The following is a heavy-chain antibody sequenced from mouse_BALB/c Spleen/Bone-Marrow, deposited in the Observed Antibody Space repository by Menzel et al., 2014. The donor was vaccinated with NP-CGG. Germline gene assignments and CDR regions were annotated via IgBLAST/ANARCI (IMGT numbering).Heavy chain of an antibody. J-gene: IGHJ2*01. CDR3: ARSGSSSGYFDY. CDR2: ISSGSSTI. Sequence: EVKLMESGGGLVQPGGSRKLSCAASGFTFSSFGMHWVRQAPEKGLEWVAYISSGSSTIYNADTVMGRFTISRDNPKNXLFLQMTSLRSEDTAMYYCARSGSSSGYFDYWGQGTTLTVSS. V-gene: IGHV5-17*02. CDR1: GFTFSSFG. D-gene: IGHD1-1*01.